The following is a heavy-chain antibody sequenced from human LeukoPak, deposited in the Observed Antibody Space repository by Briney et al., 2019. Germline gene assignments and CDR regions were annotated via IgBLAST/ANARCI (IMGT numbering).Heavy chain of an antibody. CDR2: IGGRGGST. V-gene: IGHV3-23*01. J-gene: IGHJ4*02. CDR3: AKEVTMIVVVRSYFDY. CDR1: GFTFSSYA. Sequence: GGSLRLSCAASGFTFSSYAMSWVRQAPGKGLEWVSAIGGRGGSTYYADSVKGRFTISRDNSKNTLYLQMNSLRAEDTAVYYCAKEVTMIVVVRSYFDYWGQGTLVTVSS. D-gene: IGHD3-22*01.